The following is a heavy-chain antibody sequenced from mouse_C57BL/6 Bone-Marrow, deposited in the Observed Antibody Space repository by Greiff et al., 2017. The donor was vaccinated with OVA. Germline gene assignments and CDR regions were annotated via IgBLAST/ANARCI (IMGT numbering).Heavy chain of an antibody. J-gene: IGHJ2*01. D-gene: IGHD2-1*01. CDR1: GFSLTSYG. CDR2: IWSGGST. Sequence: QVQLQQSGPGLVQPSQSLSITCTVSGFSLTSYGVHWVRQSPGKGLEWLGVIWSGGSTDYNAAFISRLSISKDNSKSQVFFKMNSLQADDTAIYYCARMKGNYPYYCDYWGQGTTLTVSS. V-gene: IGHV2-2*01. CDR3: ARMKGNYPYYCDY.